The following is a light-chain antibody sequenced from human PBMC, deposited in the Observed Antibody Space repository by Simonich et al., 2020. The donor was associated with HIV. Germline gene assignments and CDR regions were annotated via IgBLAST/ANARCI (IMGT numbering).Light chain of an antibody. CDR2: GAS. CDR3: QQYNLGLT. Sequence: EIVMTQSPATLSVSPGERATPSCRASQSVSSNLAWYQQKPGQAPRLLIYGASTRATGIPARVSGSGSGTEFTLTISSMQSEDFAVYYCQQYNLGLTFGGGTKVEIK. J-gene: IGKJ4*01. CDR1: QSVSSN. V-gene: IGKV3-15*01.